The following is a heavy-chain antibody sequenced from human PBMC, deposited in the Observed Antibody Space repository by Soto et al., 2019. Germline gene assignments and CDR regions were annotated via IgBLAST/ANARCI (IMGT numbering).Heavy chain of an antibody. J-gene: IGHJ4*02. Sequence: PGGSLRLSCAASGFTFSGYLMSWVRQSPGKGLEWVANIKQDGSEKYYVDSVKGRFTISRDNAKNSLYLQMNSLRAEDTAVYYCARLQIAAAGKYYFDYWGQSTLVTVSS. V-gene: IGHV3-7*01. CDR3: ARLQIAAAGKYYFDY. CDR2: IKQDGSEK. D-gene: IGHD6-13*01. CDR1: GFTFSGYL.